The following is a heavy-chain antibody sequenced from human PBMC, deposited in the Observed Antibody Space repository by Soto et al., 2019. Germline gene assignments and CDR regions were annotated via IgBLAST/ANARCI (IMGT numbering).Heavy chain of an antibody. CDR2: IYSVGKT. V-gene: IGHV3-53*01. CDR3: TRDAPGERPYYFYYYGMDV. Sequence: GSLRLSCAASGLSCSTNFMSWVRQAPGKGLEWLAVIYSVGKTFYADSVKGRFTISKDNSKNTLSLQMNSLRAEDTAVYYCTRDAPGERPYYFYYYGMDVWGQGTTVTVSS. J-gene: IGHJ6*02. CDR1: GLSCSTNF.